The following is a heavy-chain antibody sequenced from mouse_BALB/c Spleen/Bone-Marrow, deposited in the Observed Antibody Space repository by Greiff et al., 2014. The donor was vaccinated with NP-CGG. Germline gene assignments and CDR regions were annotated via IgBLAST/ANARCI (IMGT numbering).Heavy chain of an antibody. CDR3: ARGPLFDY. CDR2: IYPGTGTT. V-gene: IGHV1S132*01. CDR1: GYIFTTYW. J-gene: IGHJ2*01. Sequence: VQLQQSGAELVRPGASVKLSCKTSGYIFTTYWIHRVKQRSGQGLEWTARIYPGTGTTYYNEKFKGKATLTADKSSSTAYMQLSSLKSEDSAVYFCARGPLFDYWGQGTTLTVSS.